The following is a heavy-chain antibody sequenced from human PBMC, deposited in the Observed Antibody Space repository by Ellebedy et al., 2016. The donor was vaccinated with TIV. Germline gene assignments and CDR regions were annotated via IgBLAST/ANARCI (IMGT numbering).Heavy chain of an antibody. J-gene: IGHJ4*02. CDR2: INSNNGNT. V-gene: IGHV1-18*04. D-gene: IGHD3-16*01. Sequence: AASVKVSCKASGYTFTNYGIIWVRQAPGQGLEWMGWINSNNGNTKYAQKIQGRVTMTTDTSTSTASMELRRLRSEDTAVYYCARFRVGEGSSYEFFDYWGQGTLVTVSS. CDR3: ARFRVGEGSSYEFFDY. CDR1: GYTFTNYG.